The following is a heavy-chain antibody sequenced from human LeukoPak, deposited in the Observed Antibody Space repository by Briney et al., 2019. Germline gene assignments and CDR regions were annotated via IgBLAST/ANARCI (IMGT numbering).Heavy chain of an antibody. CDR3: AELGITMIGGV. J-gene: IGHJ6*04. D-gene: IGHD3-10*02. CDR1: GFTFSSYA. V-gene: IGHV3-23*01. Sequence: GGSLRLSCAASGFTFSSYAMSWVRQAPGKGLEWGSTISYDGGNTHYADSVKGRFTISRDNAKNSLYLQMNSLRAEDTAVYYCAELGITMIGGVWGKGTTVTISS. CDR2: ISYDGGNT.